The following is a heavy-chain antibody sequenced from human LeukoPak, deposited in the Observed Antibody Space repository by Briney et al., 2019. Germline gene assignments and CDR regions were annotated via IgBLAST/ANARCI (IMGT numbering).Heavy chain of an antibody. CDR1: GFTFSSYG. CDR3: AREKSGWYAGVDY. CDR2: ISYDGSNK. Sequence: SGGSLRLSCAASGFTFSSYGIHWVRQAPGKGLEWVAVISYDGSNKYYADSVKGRFTISRDNSKNTLYLQMNSLRAEDTAVYYCAREKSGWYAGVDYWGQGTLVTVSS. V-gene: IGHV3-30*03. D-gene: IGHD6-19*01. J-gene: IGHJ4*02.